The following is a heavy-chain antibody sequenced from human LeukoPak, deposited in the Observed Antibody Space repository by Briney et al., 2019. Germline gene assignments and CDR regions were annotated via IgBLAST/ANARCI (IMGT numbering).Heavy chain of an antibody. D-gene: IGHD6-6*01. Sequence: ASVKVSCKASGGTFSSYAISWVRQAPGQGLEWMGGIIPIFGTANYAQKFQGRVTITADESTSTAYMELSSLRSEDTAVYYCAREAPPRSSSGFYFDYWSQGTLVTVSS. CDR3: AREAPPRSSSGFYFDY. V-gene: IGHV1-69*13. J-gene: IGHJ4*02. CDR1: GGTFSSYA. CDR2: IIPIFGTA.